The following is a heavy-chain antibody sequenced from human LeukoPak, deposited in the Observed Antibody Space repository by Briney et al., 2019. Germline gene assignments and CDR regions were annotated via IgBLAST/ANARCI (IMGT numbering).Heavy chain of an antibody. D-gene: IGHD3-22*01. CDR1: GGSVNSGSYF. J-gene: IGHJ3*02. V-gene: IGHV4-61*01. CDR2: IQNSART. Sequence: SETLSLTCTVSGGSVNSGSYFWSWIRQPPGKGLEWIGYIQNSARTNYNPSLESRVTISVDSSKDQFSLRLSSVTAADTAVYYCARVSRYYDSSGYNDAFDIWGQGTMVTVSS. CDR3: ARVSRYYDSSGYNDAFDI.